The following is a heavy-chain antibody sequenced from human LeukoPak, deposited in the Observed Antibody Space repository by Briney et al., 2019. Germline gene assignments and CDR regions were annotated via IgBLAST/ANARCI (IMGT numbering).Heavy chain of an antibody. D-gene: IGHD3-10*01. Sequence: SETLSLTCAVYGGSFSVYYWSCIRQPPGKGLECIGEINHSGSTNYNPSLKSRVTISVDTSKNQFSLKLSSVTAADTAVYYCARITTEVAYYYGSGSSTQTDYWGQGTLVTVSS. J-gene: IGHJ4*02. CDR2: INHSGST. V-gene: IGHV4-34*01. CDR3: ARITTEVAYYYGSGSSTQTDY. CDR1: GGSFSVYY.